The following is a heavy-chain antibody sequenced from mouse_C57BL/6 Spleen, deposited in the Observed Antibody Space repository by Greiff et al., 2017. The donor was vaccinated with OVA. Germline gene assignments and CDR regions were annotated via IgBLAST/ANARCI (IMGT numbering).Heavy chain of an antibody. CDR1: GYAFSSSW. J-gene: IGHJ4*01. CDR3: ARGHYYGSSYDYAMDD. V-gene: IGHV1-82*01. D-gene: IGHD1-1*01. CDR2: IYPGDGDT. Sequence: VQLQQSGPELVKPGASVKISCKASGYAFSSSWMNWVKQRPGKGLEWIGRIYPGDGDTNYNGKFKGKATLTADKSSSTAYMKLSSLTSEDSAVYFCARGHYYGSSYDYAMDDWGQGTSVTVSS.